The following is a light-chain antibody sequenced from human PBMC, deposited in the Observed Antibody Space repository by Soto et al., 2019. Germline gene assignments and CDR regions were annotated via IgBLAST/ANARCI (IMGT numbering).Light chain of an antibody. J-gene: IGKJ1*01. V-gene: IGKV1-5*01. CDR2: DAS. CDR1: QDIRNS. Sequence: DIQMTQSPSSLSASVGDRVTIACRASQDIRNSLNWYQQKPGKAPKLLIYDASSLESGVPSRFSGSGSGTEFTLTISSLQPDDFATYYCQQYNSYWTFGQGTKVDIK. CDR3: QQYNSYWT.